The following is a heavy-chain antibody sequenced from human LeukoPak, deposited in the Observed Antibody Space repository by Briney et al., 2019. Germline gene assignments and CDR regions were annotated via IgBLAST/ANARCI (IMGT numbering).Heavy chain of an antibody. V-gene: IGHV3-30*18. CDR2: ISYDGSNK. CDR1: GFTFSSYG. D-gene: IGHD6-19*01. CDR3: AKDPHWRIAVAGSFDY. Sequence: GGSLRLSCAASGFTFSSYGMHWVRQAPGKGLEWVAVISYDGSNKYYADSVKGRFTISRDNSKNTLYLQMNSLRAEDTAVYYCAKDPHWRIAVAGSFDYWGQGTLVTVSS. J-gene: IGHJ4*02.